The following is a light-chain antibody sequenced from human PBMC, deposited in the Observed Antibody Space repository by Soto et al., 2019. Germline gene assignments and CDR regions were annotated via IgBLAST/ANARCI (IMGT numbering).Light chain of an antibody. V-gene: IGLV2-14*01. CDR1: SSDVGGYNY. CDR3: TSYTSSNTPV. Sequence: QSALTQHASVSGSPGQSITISCTGTSSDVGGYNYVSWYQQHPGKAPKLMIYEVNNRPSGVSNRFSGSKSGNTASLTISWLQAEDEADYYCTSYTSSNTPVFGVGTKVTVL. CDR2: EVN. J-gene: IGLJ3*02.